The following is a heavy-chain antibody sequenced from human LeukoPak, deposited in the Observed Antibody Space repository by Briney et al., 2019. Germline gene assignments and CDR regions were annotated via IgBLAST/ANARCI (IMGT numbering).Heavy chain of an antibody. CDR2: IYHSGST. J-gene: IGHJ4*02. D-gene: IGHD1-26*01. V-gene: IGHV4-4*02. Sequence: SGTLSLTCAVSGXSISSSNWWSWVRQPPEKELEWIGEIYHSGSTNYNPSLKSRVTISVDKSKNQLSLKMSSVTTADTAMYYCARTYSGSSYFDYWGQGTLVTVSS. CDR1: GXSISSSNW. CDR3: ARTYSGSSYFDY.